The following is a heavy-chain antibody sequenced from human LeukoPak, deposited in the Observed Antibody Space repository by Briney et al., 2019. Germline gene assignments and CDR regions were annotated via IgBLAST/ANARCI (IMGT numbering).Heavy chain of an antibody. D-gene: IGHD1-26*01. CDR1: GFAFSSYA. CDR2: ISGSGGST. J-gene: IGHJ4*02. CDR3: AKDQVWSRDFDY. Sequence: WGSLRLSCAASGFAFSSYAMSWVRQAPGKGLEWVSAISGSGGSTYYADSVKGRFTISRDNSKNTLYLQMNSLRAEDTAVYYCAKDQVWSRDFDYWGQGTLVTVSS. V-gene: IGHV3-23*01.